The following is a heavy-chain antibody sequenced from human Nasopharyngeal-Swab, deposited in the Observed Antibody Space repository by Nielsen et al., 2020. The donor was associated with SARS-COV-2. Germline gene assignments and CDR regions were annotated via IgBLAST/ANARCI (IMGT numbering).Heavy chain of an antibody. CDR2: IYSGGST. J-gene: IGHJ6*02. CDR3: ARVPCSSTSCYVGGYGMDV. CDR1: GFTVSSNY. D-gene: IGHD2-2*01. Sequence: GGSLRLAWAAAGFTVSSNYMSWVRQAPGKGLEWVSVIYSGGSTYYADSVKGRFTISRDNSKNTLYLQMNSLRAEDTAVYYCARVPCSSTSCYVGGYGMDVWGQGTTVTVSS. V-gene: IGHV3-53*01.